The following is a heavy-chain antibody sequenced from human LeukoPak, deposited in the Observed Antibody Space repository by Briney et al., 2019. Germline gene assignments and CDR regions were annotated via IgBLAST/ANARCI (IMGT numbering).Heavy chain of an antibody. V-gene: IGHV4-34*01. D-gene: IGHD3-10*01. CDR3: ARGRYYGSGSVY. CDR2: INHSGST. J-gene: IGHJ4*02. CDR1: GGSFSGYY. Sequence: PSETLSLTCAVYGGSFSGYYWSWIRQPPGEGLEWIGEINHSGSTNYNPSLKSRVTISVDTSKNQFSLKLSSVTAVDTAVYYCARGRYYGSGSVYWGQGTLVTVSS.